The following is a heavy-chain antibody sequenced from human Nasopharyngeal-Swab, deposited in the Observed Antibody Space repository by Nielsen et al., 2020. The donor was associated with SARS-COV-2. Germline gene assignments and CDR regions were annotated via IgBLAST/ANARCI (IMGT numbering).Heavy chain of an antibody. CDR1: GYTFTSYD. V-gene: IGHV1-8*01. CDR3: ASPKAVTTGYYGMDV. CDR2: MNPNSGNT. D-gene: IGHD4-17*01. Sequence: ASVKVSCKASGYTFTSYDINWVRQATGQGLEWMGWMNPNSGNTGYAQKFQGRVTMTRNTSISTAYMELSSLRSEDTAAYYCASPKAVTTGYYGMDVWGQGTTVTVSS. J-gene: IGHJ6*02.